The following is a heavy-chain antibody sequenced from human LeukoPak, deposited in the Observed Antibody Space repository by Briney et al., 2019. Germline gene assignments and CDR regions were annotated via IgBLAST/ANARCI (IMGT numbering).Heavy chain of an antibody. CDR3: ARQSGGSYVFFDY. V-gene: IGHV4-4*07. CDR1: GGSLSTYY. J-gene: IGHJ4*02. CDR2: ISATRNS. D-gene: IGHD3-22*01. Sequence: PSETLSLTCTVSGGSLSTYYCSWIRQPAGKGLEWIGRISATRNSNYNPSLKSRVTISVDKSKDQFSLKLTSVTAADTAVYFCARQSGGSYVFFDYWGRGTLVTVSS.